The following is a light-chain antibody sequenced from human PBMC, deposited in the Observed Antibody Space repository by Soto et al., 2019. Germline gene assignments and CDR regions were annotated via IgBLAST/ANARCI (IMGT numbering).Light chain of an antibody. J-gene: IGLJ2*01. CDR3: AAWDDSLNGVV. CDR1: SSNIGSNT. Sequence: QSVLTQPPSASGTPGQRFTIACSGSSSNIGSNTVNWYQQLPGTAPKVLIYSNNQRPSGVPDRFSGSKSATSASLAISGLQSDDEAEYYCAAWDDSLNGVVFGGGTKLTVL. V-gene: IGLV1-44*01. CDR2: SNN.